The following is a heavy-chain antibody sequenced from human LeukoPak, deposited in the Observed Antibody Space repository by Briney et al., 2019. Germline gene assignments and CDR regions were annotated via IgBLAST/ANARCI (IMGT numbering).Heavy chain of an antibody. J-gene: IGHJ5*02. CDR2: IYTSGST. CDR3: ARAAGSSSVYNWFDP. V-gene: IGHV4-4*07. CDR1: GGSISSYS. Sequence: SETLSLTCTVSGGSISSYSWGWIRQPAGKGLEWIGRIYTSGSTNYNPSLKSRVTMSVDTSKNQFSLKLSSVTAADTAVYYCARAAGSSSVYNWFDPWGQGTLVTVSS. D-gene: IGHD6-13*01.